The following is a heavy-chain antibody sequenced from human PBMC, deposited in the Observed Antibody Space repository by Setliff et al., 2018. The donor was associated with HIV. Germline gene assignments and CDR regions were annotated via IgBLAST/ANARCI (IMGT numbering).Heavy chain of an antibody. CDR2: INHSGST. J-gene: IGHJ5*02. CDR3: ARGRMATVLIRNWIDP. Sequence: LSLTCAVYGGSLGGYYWTWIRQPPGKGLEWIGEINHSGSTNYNPSLKSRVTISIDTSKNQFSLKLSSVTAADTAMYYCARGRMATVLIRNWIDPWGQGSLVTVSS. V-gene: IGHV4-34*01. CDR1: GGSLGGYY. D-gene: IGHD4-4*01.